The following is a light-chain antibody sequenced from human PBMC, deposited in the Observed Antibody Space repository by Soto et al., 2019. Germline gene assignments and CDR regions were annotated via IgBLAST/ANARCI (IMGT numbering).Light chain of an antibody. V-gene: IGKV1-39*01. CDR3: QQSYSTPRT. CDR2: AAS. CDR1: QSISSY. Sequence: DIQMTQSRSSLSASVGDRVTMTCRASQSISSYLNWYQQKPGKAPKFLMYAASSLQSGVPSRFSGSGSGTDFTLTISSLQPEDFATYYCQQSYSTPRTFGQGTKV. J-gene: IGKJ1*01.